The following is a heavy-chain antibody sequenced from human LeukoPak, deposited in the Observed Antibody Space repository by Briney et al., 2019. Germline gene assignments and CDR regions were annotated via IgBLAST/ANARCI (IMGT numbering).Heavy chain of an antibody. Sequence: GGSLRLSCAASGFTFSSYSMNWVRQAPGKGLEWISYISSSGTTIYYADSVKGRFTISRDNAKNSLYLQMNSLRAEDTAVYYCAELGITMIGGVWGKGTTVTISS. CDR1: GFTFSSYS. V-gene: IGHV3-48*04. D-gene: IGHD3-10*02. CDR3: AELGITMIGGV. J-gene: IGHJ6*04. CDR2: ISSSGTTI.